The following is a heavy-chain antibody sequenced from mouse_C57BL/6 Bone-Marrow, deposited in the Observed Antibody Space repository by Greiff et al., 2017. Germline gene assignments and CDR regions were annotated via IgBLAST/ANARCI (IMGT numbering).Heavy chain of an antibody. V-gene: IGHV5-9-1*02. CDR3: TRVDYAWFAY. CDR2: ISSGGDYI. J-gene: IGHJ3*01. CDR1: GFTFSSYA. D-gene: IGHD2-4*01. Sequence: EVNVVESGEGLVKPGGSLKLSCAASGFTFSSYAMSWVRQTPEKRLEWVAYISSGGDYIYYADTVKGRFTISRDNARNTLYLQMSSLKSEDTAMYYCTRVDYAWFAYWGQGTLVTVSA.